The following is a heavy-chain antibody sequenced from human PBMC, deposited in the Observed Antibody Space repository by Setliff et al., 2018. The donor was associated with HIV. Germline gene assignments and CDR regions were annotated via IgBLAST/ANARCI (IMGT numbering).Heavy chain of an antibody. CDR1: GYSISSGYY. V-gene: IGHV4-38-2*01. CDR3: ARVPHRVVGTTTLLYHFDY. CDR2: IHRSGTT. D-gene: IGHD1-26*01. Sequence: KASETLSLTCAVSGYSISSGYYWAWIRQSPGKGLDWIGSIHRSGTTYYNPSLKSRVTISVDTTTNQVSLQVNSVPAVDTAVYYCARVPHRVVGTTTLLYHFDYWGLGTLVTVSS. J-gene: IGHJ4*02.